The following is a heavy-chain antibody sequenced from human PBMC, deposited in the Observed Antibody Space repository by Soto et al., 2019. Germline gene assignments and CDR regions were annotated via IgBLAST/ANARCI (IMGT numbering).Heavy chain of an antibody. CDR3: ARFKGCSGGSCYPYVDY. CDR2: MSYDGSNK. CDR1: GFTFSSYA. V-gene: IGHV3-30-3*01. J-gene: IGHJ4*02. D-gene: IGHD2-15*01. Sequence: QVQLVESGGGVVQPGRSLRLSCAASGFTFSSYAMHWVRQAPGKGLEWVAVMSYDGSNKYYADSVKGRFTISRDNSKNTXYLQMNSLRAEDTAVYYCARFKGCSGGSCYPYVDYWGQGTLVTVSS.